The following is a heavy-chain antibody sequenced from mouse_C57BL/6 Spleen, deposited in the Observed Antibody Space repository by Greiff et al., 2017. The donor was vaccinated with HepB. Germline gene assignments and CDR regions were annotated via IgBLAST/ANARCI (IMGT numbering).Heavy chain of an antibody. CDR3: ARGDGTWYFDV. CDR1: GFTFSSYT. D-gene: IGHD1-1*01. Sequence: EVQRVESGGGLVKPGGSLKLSCAASGFTFSSYTMSWVRQTPEKRLEWVATISGGGGNTYYPDSVKGRFTISRDNAKNTLYLQMSSLRSEDTALYYCARGDGTWYFDVWGTGTTVTVSS. CDR2: ISGGGGNT. V-gene: IGHV5-9*01. J-gene: IGHJ1*03.